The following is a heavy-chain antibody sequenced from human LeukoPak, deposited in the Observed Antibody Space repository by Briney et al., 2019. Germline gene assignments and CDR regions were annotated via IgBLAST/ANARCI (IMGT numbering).Heavy chain of an antibody. D-gene: IGHD6-6*01. CDR1: GFTFSSYG. J-gene: IGHJ4*02. V-gene: IGHV3-30*18. CDR2: ISYDGSNK. Sequence: GGSLRLSCAASGFTFSSYGMSWVRQAPGKGLEWVAVISYDGSNKYYADSVKGRFTISRDNSKNTLYLQMNSLRAEDTAVYYCAKPMKSYSSSELAPFDYWGQGTLVTVSS. CDR3: AKPMKSYSSSELAPFDY.